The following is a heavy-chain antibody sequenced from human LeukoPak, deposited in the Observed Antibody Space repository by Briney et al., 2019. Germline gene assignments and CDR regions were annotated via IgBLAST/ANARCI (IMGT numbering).Heavy chain of an antibody. V-gene: IGHV4-31*03. CDR2: IYYSGST. CDR1: GGSISSGGYY. Sequence: SETLSLTCTVSGGSISSGGYYWSWIRQHPGKGLEWIGYIYYSGSTYYNLSLKSRVTISVDTSKNQFSLKLSSVTAADTAVYYCARVSMDCSGGSCYLNPYYYYYYGMDVWGQGTTVTVSS. J-gene: IGHJ6*02. CDR3: ARVSMDCSGGSCYLNPYYYYYYGMDV. D-gene: IGHD2-15*01.